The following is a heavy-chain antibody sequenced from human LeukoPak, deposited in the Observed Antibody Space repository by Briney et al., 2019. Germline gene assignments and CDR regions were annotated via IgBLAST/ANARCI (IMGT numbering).Heavy chain of an antibody. D-gene: IGHD4-17*01. CDR1: GYTFTSYG. CDR2: ISAYNGNT. CDR3: ARDWRGYGDYDPFDI. J-gene: IGHJ3*02. Sequence: ASVKVSCKASGYTFTSYGISWVRQAPGQGLEWMGWISAYNGNTNYAQKLQGRVTMTTDTSTSTAYMELRSLRSDDTAVYYCARDWRGYGDYDPFDIWGQGTMVTVSS. V-gene: IGHV1-18*01.